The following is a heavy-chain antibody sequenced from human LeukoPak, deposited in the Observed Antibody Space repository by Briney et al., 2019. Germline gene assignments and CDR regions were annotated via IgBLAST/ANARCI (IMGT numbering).Heavy chain of an antibody. CDR3: ARALYLGSYSEGY. CDR1: GYTFTSDS. Sequence: DSVTVACNTSGYTFTSDSITWVRQPHGQGLGWMGWISPYKGNTHYAQKFQGRVTLTTDSSTSTAYMELTGLRSDDTAVFYCARALYLGSYSEGYWGQGTLVTVS. V-gene: IGHV1-18*01. D-gene: IGHD1-26*01. CDR2: ISPYKGNT. J-gene: IGHJ4*02.